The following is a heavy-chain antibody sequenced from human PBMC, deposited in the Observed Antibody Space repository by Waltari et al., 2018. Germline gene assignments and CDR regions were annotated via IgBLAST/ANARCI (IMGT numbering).Heavy chain of an antibody. CDR3: ARGVGGAARGYYGMDV. V-gene: IGHV1-8*01. Sequence: QVQLVQSEAEVKKPGAAVILSCKTSGYSFTSYDINWVRQASGQGPEWMGWTNPNSGYTDNAHNFQGRITMTTDTSINTALLELTSLRSEDAAVYYCARGVGGAARGYYGMDVWGQGTSVTVS. CDR1: GYSFTSYD. J-gene: IGHJ6*02. D-gene: IGHD1-26*01. CDR2: TNPNSGYT.